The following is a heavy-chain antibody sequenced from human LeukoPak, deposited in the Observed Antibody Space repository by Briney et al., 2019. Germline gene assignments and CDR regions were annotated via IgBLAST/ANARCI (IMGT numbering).Heavy chain of an antibody. J-gene: IGHJ6*02. V-gene: IGHV3-30*02. CDR1: GFTFSSYG. CDR3: AKDYEYRDGYYGMDV. Sequence: GGSLRLSCAASGFTFSSYGMHWVRQAPGKGLEWVAFIRYDGSNKYYADSVKGRFTISRDNSKNTLYLQMNSLRAEDTAVYYCAKDYEYRDGYYGMDVWGQGTTVTVSS. CDR2: IRYDGSNK. D-gene: IGHD5-24*01.